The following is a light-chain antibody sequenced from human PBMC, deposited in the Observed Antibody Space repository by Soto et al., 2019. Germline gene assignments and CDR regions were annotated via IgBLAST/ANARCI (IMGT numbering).Light chain of an antibody. CDR1: QGIRSE. J-gene: IGKJ4*01. CDR3: QQVNSYPLT. Sequence: AIQMTQSPSSLSSSVGDRVTITCRASQGIRSELGWYQQKPGKAPNLLIYTASTLQSGVPSRFSGSGSGTDFTLTISSLQPEDFATYSCQQVNSYPLTFGGGTKVDIK. V-gene: IGKV1-6*01. CDR2: TAS.